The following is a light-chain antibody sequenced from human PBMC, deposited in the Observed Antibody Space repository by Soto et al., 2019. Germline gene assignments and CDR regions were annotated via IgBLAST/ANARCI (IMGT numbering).Light chain of an antibody. Sequence: IRMTQSPSSFSASTGDRVTISCRASQSVRSWLARYQQKPGRAPKFLIYDASSLESGVPSRFSGSGSGTEFTLTISSLQPEDVATYYCLQLNTYPWTFGQGTKVDIK. CDR2: DAS. V-gene: IGKV1-5*01. CDR3: LQLNTYPWT. CDR1: QSVRSW. J-gene: IGKJ1*01.